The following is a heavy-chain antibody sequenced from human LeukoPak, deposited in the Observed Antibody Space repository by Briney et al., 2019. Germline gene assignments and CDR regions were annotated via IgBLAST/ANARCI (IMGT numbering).Heavy chain of an antibody. Sequence: GRSLRLSCAASGFTFSSNAMHWVSQAPGKGLEWVAVISYDGSNEYYADSVKGRFTISRDNSKNTLYLQMNSLRGADTAVYYCARDKTFIATTTTGYFEYWGQGTLVTVFS. J-gene: IGHJ4*02. V-gene: IGHV3-30-3*01. CDR2: ISYDGSNE. CDR1: GFTFSSNA. D-gene: IGHD5-12*01. CDR3: ARDKTFIATTTTGYFEY.